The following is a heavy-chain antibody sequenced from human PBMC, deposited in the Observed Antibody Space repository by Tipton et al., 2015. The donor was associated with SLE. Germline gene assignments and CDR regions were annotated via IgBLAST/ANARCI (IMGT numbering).Heavy chain of an antibody. CDR2: IYTSGST. CDR1: GGSISSYY. J-gene: IGHJ3*02. Sequence: TLSLTCTVSGGSISSYYWSWIRQPAGKGLEWIGRIYTSGSTNYNPSLKSRVTMSVDTSKNQFSLKLSSVTAADTAVYYCARDGEGATGGAFDTWGQGTMVTVSS. D-gene: IGHD1-26*01. CDR3: ARDGEGATGGAFDT. V-gene: IGHV4-4*07.